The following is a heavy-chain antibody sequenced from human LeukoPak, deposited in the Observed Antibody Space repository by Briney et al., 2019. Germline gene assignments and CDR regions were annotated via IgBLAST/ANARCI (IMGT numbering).Heavy chain of an antibody. D-gene: IGHD2-15*01. CDR1: GFSFSDQY. V-gene: IGHV3-11*04. Sequence: GGSLRLSCAASGFSFSDQYMSWIRQAPGRGLEWVSYISSSGSTIYYADSVKGRFTISRDNAKNSLYLQMNSLRAEDTAVYYCARRVAGWYYYYYMDVWGKGTTVTVSS. CDR3: ARRVAGWYYYYYMDV. CDR2: ISSSGSTI. J-gene: IGHJ6*03.